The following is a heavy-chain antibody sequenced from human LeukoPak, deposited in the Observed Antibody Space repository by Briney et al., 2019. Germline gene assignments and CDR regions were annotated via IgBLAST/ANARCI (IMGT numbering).Heavy chain of an antibody. CDR3: ARGSSTSPAFSNWFDP. J-gene: IGHJ5*02. D-gene: IGHD2-2*01. CDR2: INHSGST. Sequence: SETLSLTCAVYGGSFSGYYWSWIRQPPGKGLEWIGEINHSGSTNYNPSLKSRVTISVDTPKNQFSLKLSSVTAADTAVYYCARGSSTSPAFSNWFDPWGQGTLVTVSS. CDR1: GGSFSGYY. V-gene: IGHV4-34*01.